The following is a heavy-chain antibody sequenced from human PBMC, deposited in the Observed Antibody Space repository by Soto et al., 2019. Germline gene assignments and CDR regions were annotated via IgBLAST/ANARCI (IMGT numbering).Heavy chain of an antibody. Sequence: GASVKVSCKASGYTFTSYGISWVRQAPGQGLEWMGWISAYNGNTNYAQKLQGRVTMTTDTSTSTAYMELRSLRSDDTAVYYCARAYCGGDCYSGGDYWGQGTLVTVSP. CDR1: GYTFTSYG. J-gene: IGHJ4*02. CDR2: ISAYNGNT. CDR3: ARAYCGGDCYSGGDY. D-gene: IGHD2-21*02. V-gene: IGHV1-18*01.